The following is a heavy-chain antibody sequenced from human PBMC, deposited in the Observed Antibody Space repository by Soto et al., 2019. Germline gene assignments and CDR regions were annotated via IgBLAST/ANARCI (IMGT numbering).Heavy chain of an antibody. Sequence: QAQVVQSGAEVRKPGSSVKLSCKASEGTFNSYAIAWVRQAPGQGLEWMGGIIPYYNTLNYAQKFQDRVTVTADDSTNTVYMELTSLRSDDTAVYFCASGASRWYPYFFDSWAQGTLVTVSS. CDR1: EGTFNSYA. CDR2: IIPYYNTL. CDR3: ASGASRWYPYFFDS. D-gene: IGHD6-13*01. J-gene: IGHJ4*02. V-gene: IGHV1-69*01.